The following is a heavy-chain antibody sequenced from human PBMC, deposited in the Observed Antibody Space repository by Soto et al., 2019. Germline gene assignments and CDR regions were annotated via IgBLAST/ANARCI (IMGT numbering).Heavy chain of an antibody. D-gene: IGHD3-22*01. CDR2: IYSGGST. CDR3: ARETNYYDSSGPLAEYLQH. CDR1: GFTGSSNY. V-gene: IGHV3-53*01. J-gene: IGHJ1*01. Sequence: PGGSLRLSCAASGFTGSSNYMSWVRQAPGKGLEWVSVIYSGGSTYSADSVKGRFTISRDNSKDTLYLQMNSLRAEATAVYYCARETNYYDSSGPLAEYLQHRGPATLGTVSS.